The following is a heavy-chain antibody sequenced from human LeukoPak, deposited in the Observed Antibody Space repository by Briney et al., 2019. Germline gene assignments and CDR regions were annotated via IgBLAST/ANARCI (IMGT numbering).Heavy chain of an antibody. V-gene: IGHV3-23*01. J-gene: IGHJ4*02. CDR1: GFTFSSYG. CDR2: ISGSGGST. CDR3: AKPSIAVTAHSIIYYFDY. D-gene: IGHD6-19*01. Sequence: GGSLRLSCAASGFTFSSYGMSWVRQAPGKGLEWVSAISGSGGSTYYADSVKGRFTISRDNSKNTLYLQMNSLRAEDTAVYYCAKPSIAVTAHSIIYYFDYWGQGTLVTVSS.